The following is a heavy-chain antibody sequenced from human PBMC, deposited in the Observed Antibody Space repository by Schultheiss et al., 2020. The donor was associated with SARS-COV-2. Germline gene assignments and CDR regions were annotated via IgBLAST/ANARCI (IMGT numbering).Heavy chain of an antibody. CDR2: IYHSGST. Sequence: SETLSLTCTVSGYSISSGYYWGWIRQPPGKGLEWIGYIYHSGSTNYNPSLKSRVTISVDTSKNQFSLKLSSVTAADTAVYYCARCQYTAMVHDWGQGTLVTVSS. CDR3: ARCQYTAMVHD. D-gene: IGHD5-18*01. V-gene: IGHV4-38-2*02. CDR1: GYSISSGYY. J-gene: IGHJ4*02.